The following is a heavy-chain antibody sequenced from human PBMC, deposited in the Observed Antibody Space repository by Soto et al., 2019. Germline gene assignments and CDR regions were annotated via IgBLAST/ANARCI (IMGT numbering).Heavy chain of an antibody. Sequence: PGGSLILSCAASGFTFSNAWRSWVRQAPGKGLEWVGRIKSKTDGGTTDYAAPVKGRFTISRDDSKNTLYLQMNSLKTEDTAVYYCARVMSAGHSDYWGHGTLVTVSS. CDR1: GFTFSNAW. V-gene: IGHV3-15*01. D-gene: IGHD6-19*01. CDR2: IKSKTDGGTT. J-gene: IGHJ4*01. CDR3: ARVMSAGHSDY.